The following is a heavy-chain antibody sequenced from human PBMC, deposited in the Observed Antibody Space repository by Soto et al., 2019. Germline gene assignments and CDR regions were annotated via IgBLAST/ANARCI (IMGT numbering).Heavy chain of an antibody. V-gene: IGHV3-23*01. D-gene: IGHD1-26*01. CDR1: GFTFSSYA. Sequence: PGGSLRLSCAASGFTFSSYAMSWVRQAPGKGLEWVSGISGGGGSKYYADSVKGRFTISRDSSKNTLYLQMNSLRAEDTAVYYCAKGMGATDYWGQGTLVTVSS. J-gene: IGHJ4*02. CDR2: ISGGGGSK. CDR3: AKGMGATDY.